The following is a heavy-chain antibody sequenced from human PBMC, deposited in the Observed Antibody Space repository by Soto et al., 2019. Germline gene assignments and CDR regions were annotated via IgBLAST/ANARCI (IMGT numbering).Heavy chain of an antibody. D-gene: IGHD2-2*01. Sequence: QVQLQQWGAGLLKPSETLSLTCAVYGGSFSGYYWSWIRQPPGKGLEWIGEVDHSGSTNYNPSLKSRVTISVDTSKNEFSLKLSYVTAADTAVYYCARAEVVPAAYYYYYYYGMDVWGQGTTVTVSS. V-gene: IGHV4-34*01. CDR3: ARAEVVPAAYYYYYYYGMDV. CDR1: GGSFSGYY. CDR2: VDHSGST. J-gene: IGHJ6*02.